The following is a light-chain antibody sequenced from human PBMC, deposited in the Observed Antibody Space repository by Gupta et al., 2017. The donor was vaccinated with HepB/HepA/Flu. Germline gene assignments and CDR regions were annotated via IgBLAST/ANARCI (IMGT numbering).Light chain of an antibody. Sequence: EIVLTQSPATLSLSPGERATLSCRASQSVSTYLMWYQQKPGQAPRLLIYDAYNRATGIPPRFSGSGSGTDFTLTISSLEPEDFAVYYCQQRSNWPPLTFGGGTKLEIK. CDR1: QSVSTY. J-gene: IGKJ4*01. CDR2: DAY. CDR3: QQRSNWPPLT. V-gene: IGKV3-11*01.